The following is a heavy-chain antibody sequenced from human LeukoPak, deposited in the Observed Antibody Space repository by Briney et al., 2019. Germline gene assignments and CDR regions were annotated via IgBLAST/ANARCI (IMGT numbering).Heavy chain of an antibody. CDR1: GFTFSSYG. D-gene: IGHD1-26*01. Sequence: PGGSLRLSCAASGFTFSSYGMHWVRQAPGKGLEWVAVISYDGSNKYYADSVKGRFTISRDNSKNTLYLQMNSLRAEDTAVYYCAKANSGRSLGEEWDYWGQGTLVTVPS. CDR3: AKANSGRSLGEEWDY. J-gene: IGHJ4*02. V-gene: IGHV3-30*18. CDR2: ISYDGSNK.